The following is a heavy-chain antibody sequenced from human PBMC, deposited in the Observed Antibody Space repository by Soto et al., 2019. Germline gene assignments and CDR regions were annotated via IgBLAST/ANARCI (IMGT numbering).Heavy chain of an antibody. CDR1: GYTFTGYY. CDR3: ARPLVKRSRSGCHELGY. Sequence: ASVKVSFKASGYTFTGYYMHWVRQAPGQGLEWMGWINPNSGGTNYAQKFQGWVTMTRDTSISTAYMELSRLRSDDTAVYYCARPLVKRSRSGCHELGYWGQRTLVTVSS. CDR2: INPNSGGT. J-gene: IGHJ4*02. D-gene: IGHD6-19*01. V-gene: IGHV1-2*04.